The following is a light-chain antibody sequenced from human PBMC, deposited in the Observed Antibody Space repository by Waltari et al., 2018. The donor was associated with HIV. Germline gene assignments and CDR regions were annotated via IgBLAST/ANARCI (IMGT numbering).Light chain of an antibody. CDR2: RDN. J-gene: IGLJ2*01. Sequence: QAGLTQPPSVSKGMRQTATLTCTGNSNNVGNQGAAWLQQHQGHPPKLLSYRDNKRPSGISERFSASRSGNKASLTITGVQPEDEADYFCATWDISLRAVVFGGGTTLTVL. CDR1: SNNVGNQG. CDR3: ATWDISLRAVV. V-gene: IGLV10-54*04.